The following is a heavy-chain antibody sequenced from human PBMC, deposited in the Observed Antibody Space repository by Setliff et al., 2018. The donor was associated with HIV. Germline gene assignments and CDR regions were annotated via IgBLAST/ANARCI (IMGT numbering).Heavy chain of an antibody. CDR1: GGSISSGDYY. J-gene: IGHJ5*02. D-gene: IGHD4-17*01. CDR3: ARASLNYGGNSGWFDP. Sequence: SLTCTVSGGSISSGDYYWSWIRQPPGKGLEWIGYIYYSGSTYYNPSLKSRVTISVDTSKNQFSLKLSSVTAADTAVYYCARASLNYGGNSGWFDPWGQGTLVTVSS. CDR2: IYYSGST. V-gene: IGHV4-30-4*08.